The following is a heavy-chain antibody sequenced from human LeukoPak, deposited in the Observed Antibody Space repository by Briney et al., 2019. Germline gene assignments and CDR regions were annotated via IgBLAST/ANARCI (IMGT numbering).Heavy chain of an antibody. CDR2: IYYSGST. CDR3: ASSYGRFGEVDY. V-gene: IGHV4-30-4*01. J-gene: IGHJ4*02. D-gene: IGHD3-10*01. CDR1: GGSISSGDYY. Sequence: SETLSLTCTVSGGSISSGDYYWSWIRQPPGKGLEWIGYIYYSGSTYYNPSLKSRVTISVDTSKNQFSLKLSSVTAADTAVYYCASSYGRFGEVDYWGQGTLVTVSS.